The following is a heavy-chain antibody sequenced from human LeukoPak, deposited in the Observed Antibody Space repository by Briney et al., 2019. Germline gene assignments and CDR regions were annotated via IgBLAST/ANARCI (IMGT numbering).Heavy chain of an antibody. CDR1: GGTFSSYA. Sequence: ASVKVSCNASGGTFSSYAISWVRQAPGQGLEWMGWINPNSGGTNYAQKFQGRVTMTRDTSISTAYMELSRLRSDDTAVYYCASTVPVYYFDYWGQGTLVTVSS. J-gene: IGHJ4*02. CDR3: ASTVPVYYFDY. CDR2: INPNSGGT. V-gene: IGHV1-2*02.